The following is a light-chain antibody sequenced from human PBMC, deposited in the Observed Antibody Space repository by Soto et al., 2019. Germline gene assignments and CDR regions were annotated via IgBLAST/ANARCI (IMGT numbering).Light chain of an antibody. CDR2: AAS. CDR3: QQSYSTLRT. Sequence: DIQMTQSPSSLSASVGDRVTITCRASQSISSYLNWYQQKPGKAPKLLIYAASSLQSGVPSMFGGSGSGTDFTPTISSLQPEDFATYYCQQSYSTLRTFGQGTKVEIK. CDR1: QSISSY. J-gene: IGKJ1*01. V-gene: IGKV1-39*01.